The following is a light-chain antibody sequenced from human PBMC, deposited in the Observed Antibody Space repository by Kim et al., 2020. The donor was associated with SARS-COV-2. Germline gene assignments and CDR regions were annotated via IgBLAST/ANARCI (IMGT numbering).Light chain of an antibody. CDR1: SLRSYY. J-gene: IGLJ1*01. CDR2: GKN. CDR3: NSRDSSGFRV. V-gene: IGLV3-19*01. Sequence: SSELTQDPAVSVALGQTVRITCQGDSLRSYYASWYQQKPGQAPVLVIYGKNNRPSGIPDRFSGSSSGNTASLTITGAQAEDEADYYCNSRDSSGFRVFGTGTKVTVL.